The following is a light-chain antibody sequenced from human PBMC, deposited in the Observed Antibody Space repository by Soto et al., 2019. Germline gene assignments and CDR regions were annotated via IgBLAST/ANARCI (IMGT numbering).Light chain of an antibody. V-gene: IGKV3-11*01. CDR2: DAS. CDR1: RNVYGY. Sequence: EIVLTQSPATLSLSPGERATLSCRASRNVYGYLAWYQQKPGQAPRLLIYDASNRATGIPARFSGSGSGTDFTLTISSLEPEDFAVYYCQQRSNWRCTFGQGTRLEIK. J-gene: IGKJ5*01. CDR3: QQRSNWRCT.